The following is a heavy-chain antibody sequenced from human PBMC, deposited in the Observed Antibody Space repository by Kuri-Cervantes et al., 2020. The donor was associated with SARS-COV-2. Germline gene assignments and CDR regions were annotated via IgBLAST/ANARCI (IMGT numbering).Heavy chain of an antibody. CDR3: ARHEGYTSGWLVAFDV. D-gene: IGHD6-19*01. V-gene: IGHV4-39*01. CDR2: IFHDGNV. J-gene: IGHJ3*01. CDR1: GGSIRGDHDY. Sequence: SETLSLTCTVSGGSIRGDHDYWGWIRQPPGKGPEWIGSIFHDGNVFYNPSLKSRVTISVDTSKNQFSLKLDSVTAADTSLYYCARHEGYTSGWLVAFDVWGQGTMVAVSS.